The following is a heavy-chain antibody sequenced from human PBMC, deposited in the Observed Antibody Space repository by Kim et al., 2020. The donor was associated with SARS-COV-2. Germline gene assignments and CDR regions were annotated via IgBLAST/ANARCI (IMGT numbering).Heavy chain of an antibody. J-gene: IGHJ4*02. V-gene: IGHV3-23*01. Sequence: GSLRLSCAAAGFTFSNYGMNWVRQAPGKGLEWVATIGSGGVNTFYAASVKGRFTISRDTSKNTLYLQMNSLRAEDTALYYCARTNNLDSWGQGTLVTV. CDR2: IGSGGVNT. CDR1: GFTFSNYG. CDR3: ARTNNLDS. D-gene: IGHD1-7*01.